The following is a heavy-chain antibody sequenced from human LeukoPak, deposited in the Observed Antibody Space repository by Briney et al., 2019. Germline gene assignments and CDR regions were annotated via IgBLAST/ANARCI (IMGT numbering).Heavy chain of an antibody. D-gene: IGHD3-3*01. CDR3: ARSYYDFWSGYSSRVLDY. Sequence: GASVKVSCKASGYTFTGYYMHWVRQAPGQGLEWMGWINPNSGGTNYAQKFQGGVTMTRDTSISTAYMELSRLRSDDTAVYYCARSYYDFWSGYSSRVLDYWGQGTLVTVSS. V-gene: IGHV1-2*02. J-gene: IGHJ4*02. CDR2: INPNSGGT. CDR1: GYTFTGYY.